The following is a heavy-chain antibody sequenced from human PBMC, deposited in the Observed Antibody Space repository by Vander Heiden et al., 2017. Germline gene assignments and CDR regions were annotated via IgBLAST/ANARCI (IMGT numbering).Heavy chain of an antibody. V-gene: IGHV3-30-3*01. CDR1: GFTFSNYA. CDR3: ASPNIREYYDILTASFDY. Sequence: QVQLVESGGGMVQPGTSLRLYCAASGFTFSNYAMNWVRQAPGKVLEWVAVISYDGVNKYYADAVEGRFTISRDNFKNTLYLQMNSLRAEDTAVYYCASPNIREYYDILTASFDYWGQGTLVTVSS. J-gene: IGHJ4*02. CDR2: ISYDGVNK. D-gene: IGHD3-9*01.